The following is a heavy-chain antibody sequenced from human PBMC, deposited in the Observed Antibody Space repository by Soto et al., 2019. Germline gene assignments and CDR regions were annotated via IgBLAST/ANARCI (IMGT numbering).Heavy chain of an antibody. Sequence: QVQLVQSGAEVKKPGASVKVSCKASGYTFTSYGINWVRQAPGQWLEWMGWISAYNGNTHYAQKLRRRVTMTSVISQSTAYMELRSLRSDVTAGYHSVSVRSGYKFEDRGNGTLLNVSS. CDR3: VSVRSGYKFED. J-gene: IGHJ1*01. D-gene: IGHD5-18*01. V-gene: IGHV1-18*01. CDR1: GYTFTSYG. CDR2: ISAYNGNT.